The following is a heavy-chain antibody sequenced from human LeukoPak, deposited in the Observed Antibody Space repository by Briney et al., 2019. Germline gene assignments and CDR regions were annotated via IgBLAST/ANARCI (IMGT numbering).Heavy chain of an antibody. J-gene: IGHJ5*02. Sequence: PGGSLRLSCAAFGFTFSSYDMHWVRHATGKGLEWVSAIGTAGDTYYPGSVKGRFTISRENAKNSLYLQMNSLRAGDTAVYYCARGIAVAGGVHWFDPWGQGTLVTVSS. CDR3: ARGIAVAGGVHWFDP. V-gene: IGHV3-13*01. D-gene: IGHD6-19*01. CDR2: IGTAGDT. CDR1: GFTFSSYD.